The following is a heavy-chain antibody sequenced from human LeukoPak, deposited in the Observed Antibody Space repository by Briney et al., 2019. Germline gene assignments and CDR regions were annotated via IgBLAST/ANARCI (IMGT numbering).Heavy chain of an antibody. Sequence: SETLSLTCTVSGGSISSYYWSWIRQPPGKGLEWIGYIYYSGSTNYNPSLTSRVTISVDTSKNQFSLKLSSVTAADAAVYYCAREQYGLDYWGQGTLVTVSS. CDR2: IYYSGST. D-gene: IGHD4-17*01. CDR3: AREQYGLDY. J-gene: IGHJ4*02. V-gene: IGHV4-59*01. CDR1: GGSISSYY.